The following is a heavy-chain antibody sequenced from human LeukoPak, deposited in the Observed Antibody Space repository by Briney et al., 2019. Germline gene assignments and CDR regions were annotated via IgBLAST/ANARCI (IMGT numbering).Heavy chain of an antibody. V-gene: IGHV4-4*07. D-gene: IGHD3-10*01. Sequence: SETLSLTCTLSAGSISSYYWNWIRQPAGKGREWIGRIYSSGSTYYNPSLKSRVTMSVDTSKNQFSLKLSSVTAADTAVYHCARDPSSFGGRFDSWGPGTLVAVSS. CDR3: ARDPSSFGGRFDS. J-gene: IGHJ5*01. CDR2: IYSSGST. CDR1: AGSISSYY.